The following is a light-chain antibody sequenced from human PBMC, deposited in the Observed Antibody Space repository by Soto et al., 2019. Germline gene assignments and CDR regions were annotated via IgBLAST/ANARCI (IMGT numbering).Light chain of an antibody. CDR1: QSLRSN. J-gene: IGKJ1*01. Sequence: IVMTQSPATLSVSPGERATLSCRASQSLRSNLAWYQQKPGQPPRLLIYAASTRATGIPARFSGSGSGTEFTLTISILQSEDFAIYYCQQYNNWWTFGQGTKVEIK. CDR3: QQYNNWWT. V-gene: IGKV3-15*01. CDR2: AAS.